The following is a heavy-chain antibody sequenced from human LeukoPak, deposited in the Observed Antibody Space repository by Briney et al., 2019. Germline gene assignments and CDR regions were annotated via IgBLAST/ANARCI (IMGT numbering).Heavy chain of an antibody. CDR1: GFTFDDYG. D-gene: IGHD3-10*01. J-gene: IGHJ4*02. Sequence: GGSLRLSCAASGFTFDDYGMNWVRQAPGKGLEWVSGIDNSGGAIYYGDSVEGRFTISRDNSKSTLYLVMKSLRAGDTAVYYCAKVGGSGGLYDFDSWGQGTLVAVSS. CDR2: IDNSGGAI. CDR3: AKVGGSGGLYDFDS. V-gene: IGHV3-23*05.